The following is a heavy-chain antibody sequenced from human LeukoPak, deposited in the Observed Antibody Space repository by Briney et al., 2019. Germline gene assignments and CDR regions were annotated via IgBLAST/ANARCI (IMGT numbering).Heavy chain of an antibody. CDR3: ARLLGMVTTYDI. V-gene: IGHV3-7*04. CDR1: GFTFKNYG. J-gene: IGHJ3*02. CDR2: IKQDGSEI. D-gene: IGHD5-24*01. Sequence: GGSLRLSCAASGFTFKNYGMSWVRQAPGKGLQWVASIKQDGSEIHYVDSVRGRFTISRDNAENSLYLQMNSLRAEDTAVYYCARLLGMVTTYDIWGQGTMVTVSS.